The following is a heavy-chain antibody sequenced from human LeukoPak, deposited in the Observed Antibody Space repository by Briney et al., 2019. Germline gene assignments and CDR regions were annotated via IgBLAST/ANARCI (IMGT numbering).Heavy chain of an antibody. V-gene: IGHV1-8*03. CDR1: GYTFTSYD. Sequence: ASVKVSCKASGYTFTSYDINWVRQATGQGFEWMGWMNPNSGNTGYAQKFQGRVTITRNTSISTAYMELSSLRSEDTAVYYCARGRREKVIAAAETLYYYYMDVWGKGTTVTVSS. CDR3: ARGRREKVIAAAETLYYYYMDV. CDR2: MNPNSGNT. J-gene: IGHJ6*03. D-gene: IGHD6-13*01.